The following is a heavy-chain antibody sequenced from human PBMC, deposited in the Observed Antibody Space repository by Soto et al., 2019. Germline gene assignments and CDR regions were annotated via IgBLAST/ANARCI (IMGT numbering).Heavy chain of an antibody. Sequence: SETLSLTCTVVGGSICSGDYYWSWIRQPPGKGLEWIGYIYYSGSTYYNPSLKSRVTISVDTSKNQFSLKLSSVTAADTAVYYCARDAVPATISGVYYGMDVWGQGTTVT. CDR1: GGSICSGDYY. V-gene: IGHV4-30-4*01. CDR2: IYYSGST. J-gene: IGHJ6*02. CDR3: ARDAVPATISGVYYGMDV. D-gene: IGHD2-2*01.